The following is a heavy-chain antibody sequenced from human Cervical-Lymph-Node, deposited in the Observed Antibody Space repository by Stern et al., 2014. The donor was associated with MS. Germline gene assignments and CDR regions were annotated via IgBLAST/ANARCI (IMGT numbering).Heavy chain of an antibody. CDR2: INTNTEAP. CDR1: GYTFTSSA. V-gene: IGHV7-4-1*02. J-gene: IGHJ4*02. D-gene: IGHD6-6*01. CDR3: ASGVYSSSSSVP. Sequence: VQLVQSGSELKKPGASVKVSCKASGYTFTSSAMNWVRQAPGQGLEWMGWINTNTEAPGYARGFTGRVVFSLDTSVNTAYLQINSLKAEDTAVYYCASGVYSSSSSVPWGQGTLVTVSS.